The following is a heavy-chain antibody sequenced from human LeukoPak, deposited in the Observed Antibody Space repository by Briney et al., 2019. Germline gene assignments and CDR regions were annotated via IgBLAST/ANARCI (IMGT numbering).Heavy chain of an antibody. CDR1: GYTFGAYY. CDR2: IRPNSGGT. J-gene: IGHJ3*02. Sequence: GASVKVSCKASGYTFGAYYMYWVRQAPGQGLEWMGWIRPNSGGTNYTRKFQGRVTMTRDTSINTAYMELSRLTSDDTAVYFCATWGLHFDIWGQGTMVTVAS. CDR3: ATWGLHFDI. D-gene: IGHD3-16*01. V-gene: IGHV1-2*02.